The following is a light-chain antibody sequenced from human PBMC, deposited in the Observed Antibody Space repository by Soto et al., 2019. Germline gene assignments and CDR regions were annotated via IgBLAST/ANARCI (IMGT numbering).Light chain of an antibody. CDR1: SSDVGSYNL. J-gene: IGLJ2*01. CDR2: EGS. Sequence: QSALTQPASVSGSPGQSITISCTGPSSDVGSYNLVSWYQQHPGKAPKLMIYEGSKRPSGVSNRFSGSKSGNTASLTISGLQAEDEADYYCCSYAGSVVLGGGTKLTVL. V-gene: IGLV2-23*01. CDR3: CSYAGSVV.